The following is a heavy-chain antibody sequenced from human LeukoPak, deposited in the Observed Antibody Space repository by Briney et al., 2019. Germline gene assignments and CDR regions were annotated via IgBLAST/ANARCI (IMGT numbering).Heavy chain of an antibody. CDR2: ITPSVDTT. Sequence: ASVKVSCKASGYTFTNYLLHWVRQAPGQGLEWVGRITPSVDTTNYAQKFRDRVTMTRDTSTSTAYMELRSLRSEDTAVYYCARDMIEPAARYYYYGMDVWGQGTTVTVSS. D-gene: IGHD2-2*01. CDR1: GYTFTNYL. V-gene: IGHV1-46*01. J-gene: IGHJ6*02. CDR3: ARDMIEPAARYYYYGMDV.